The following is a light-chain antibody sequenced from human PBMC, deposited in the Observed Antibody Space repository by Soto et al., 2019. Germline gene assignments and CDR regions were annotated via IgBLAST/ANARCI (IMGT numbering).Light chain of an antibody. J-gene: IGKJ5*01. CDR1: QSISSW. CDR2: KAS. CDR3: QHYNSYPIT. V-gene: IGKV1-5*03. Sequence: DIQMTQSPSTLSASVGDRVTITCRASQSISSWLAWYQQKPGKAPKLLIYKASSLESGVPSRFSGSESGTEFTLAISSLQPDDFATYYCQHYNSYPITFGQGTRLEIK.